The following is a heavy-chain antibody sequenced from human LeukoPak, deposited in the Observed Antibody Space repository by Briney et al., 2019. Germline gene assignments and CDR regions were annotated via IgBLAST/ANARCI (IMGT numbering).Heavy chain of an antibody. CDR1: GFTFDDYA. J-gene: IGHJ4*02. CDR2: ISWNSGSI. CDR3: AKAGTTWDYFDY. D-gene: IGHD1-1*01. Sequence: PGGSLRLSCAASGFTFDDYAMHWVRQAPGKGLEWVSGISWNSGSIGHADSVKGRFTISRDNAKNSLYLQMNSLRAEDMALYYCAKAGTTWDYFDYWGQGTLVTVSS. V-gene: IGHV3-9*03.